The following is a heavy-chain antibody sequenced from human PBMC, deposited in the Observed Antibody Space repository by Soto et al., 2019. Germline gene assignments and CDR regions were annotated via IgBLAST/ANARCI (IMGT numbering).Heavy chain of an antibody. J-gene: IGHJ4*02. D-gene: IGHD3-16*01. CDR1: GFTVSNNY. CDR2: IYSGGST. CDR3: AAYSHKGY. Sequence: EEQLVESGGDLVQPGGSLRLSCAASGFTVSNNYMSWVRQAPGKGLEWVSLIYSGGSTYYADSVTGRFTISRDSSNNTLYLQMNSLRAEDTAMYYCAAYSHKGYWGQGTLLTFSS. V-gene: IGHV3-66*01.